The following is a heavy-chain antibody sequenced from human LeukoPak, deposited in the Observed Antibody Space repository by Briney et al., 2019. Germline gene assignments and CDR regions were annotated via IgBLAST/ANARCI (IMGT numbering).Heavy chain of an antibody. J-gene: IGHJ3*02. Sequence: GGSLRLSCAASGFTLSRHWMHWVRQAPGKGLVWVSRFSSEGTATTYADSVKGRFTMSSDNAKNTLYLQMNSLGAEDTAVYYCTRDSSRDGLDIWGRGTMVTVSS. CDR1: GFTLSRHW. V-gene: IGHV3-74*01. CDR2: FSSEGTAT. CDR3: TRDSSRDGLDI.